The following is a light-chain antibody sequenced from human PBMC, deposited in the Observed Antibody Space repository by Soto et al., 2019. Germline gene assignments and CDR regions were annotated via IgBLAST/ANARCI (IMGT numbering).Light chain of an antibody. Sequence: QPALTQPPSASGSPGQSVTISCTGTSSDVGGYNYVSWYQQHPGKVPKLMIYEVSKRSSGVPDRFSGSKSGNTASLTVSGLQAEDEADYYFSSYACSNSVVFGGGTKLTVL. V-gene: IGLV2-8*01. CDR3: SSYACSNSVV. CDR2: EVS. J-gene: IGLJ2*01. CDR1: SSDVGGYNY.